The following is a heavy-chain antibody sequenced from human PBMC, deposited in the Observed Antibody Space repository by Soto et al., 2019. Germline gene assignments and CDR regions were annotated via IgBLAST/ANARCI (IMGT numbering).Heavy chain of an antibody. V-gene: IGHV4-59*01. D-gene: IGHD2-21*02. Sequence: SETLSLTCTVSGGSISSYFWSWIRQPPGKGLEWIGYIYYSGSTNYNPSLKSQVTISVDTSKNQLSLKLSSVTAADTAVYYCARVGYCGGDCSFPDYWGQGTLVTV. J-gene: IGHJ4*02. CDR2: IYYSGST. CDR1: GGSISSYF. CDR3: ARVGYCGGDCSFPDY.